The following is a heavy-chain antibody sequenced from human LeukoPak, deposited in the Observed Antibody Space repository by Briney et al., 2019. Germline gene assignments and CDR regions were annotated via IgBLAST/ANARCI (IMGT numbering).Heavy chain of an antibody. CDR3: ARDGETTGSISSWFDY. CDR2: IWYDGSNK. D-gene: IGHD6-13*01. V-gene: IGHV3-33*01. Sequence: GGFLRLSCAASGFTFSSYGMHWVRQAPGKGLEWVAVIWYDGSNKYYADSVKGRFTISRDNSENTLYLQMNSLRAEDTALYYCARDGETTGSISSWFDYWGQGTLVTVSS. J-gene: IGHJ4*02. CDR1: GFTFSSYG.